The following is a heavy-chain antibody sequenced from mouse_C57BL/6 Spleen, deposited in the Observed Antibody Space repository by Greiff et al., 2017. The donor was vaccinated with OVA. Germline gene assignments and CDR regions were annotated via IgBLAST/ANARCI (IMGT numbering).Heavy chain of an antibody. CDR3: ARNKGYDYAFAY. Sequence: VKVEESGPGLVQPSQSLSITCTVSGFSLTSYGVHWVRQSPGKGLEWLGVIWSGGSTDYNAAFISRLSISKDNSKSQVFFKMNSLQADDTAIYYCARNKGYDYAFAYWGQGTLVTVSA. CDR1: GFSLTSYG. J-gene: IGHJ3*01. D-gene: IGHD2-4*01. V-gene: IGHV2-2*01. CDR2: IWSGGST.